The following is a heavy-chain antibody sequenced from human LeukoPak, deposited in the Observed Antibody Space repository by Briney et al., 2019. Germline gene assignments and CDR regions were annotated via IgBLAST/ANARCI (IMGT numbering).Heavy chain of an antibody. J-gene: IGHJ4*02. V-gene: IGHV3-48*04. CDR1: GFTFSSYN. CDR2: ISPSSSRT. CDR3: ARMNYVSSGWGAPFDD. D-gene: IGHD1-7*01. Sequence: GGSLRLSCAASGFTFSSYNMNWVRQAPGKGLEWVSYISPSSSRTDYAASVRGRFTISRDNAKSSLYLQMNSLSTDDTAVYYCARMNYVSSGWGAPFDDWGQGTLVTVSS.